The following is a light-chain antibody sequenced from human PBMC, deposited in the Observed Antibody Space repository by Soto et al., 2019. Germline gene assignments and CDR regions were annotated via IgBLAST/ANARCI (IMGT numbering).Light chain of an antibody. CDR1: QSILYSSNNENY. CDR3: QQYYSTPIT. J-gene: IGKJ5*01. Sequence: DIVMTQSPDSLAVSLGERATINCKSSQSILYSSNNENYLAWYQHKPGQSPKLLIYWASTRESGVPDRFSGSGSGTDFTLTISSLQAEDVAVYYGQQYYSTPITFGQGTRLEIK. CDR2: WAS. V-gene: IGKV4-1*01.